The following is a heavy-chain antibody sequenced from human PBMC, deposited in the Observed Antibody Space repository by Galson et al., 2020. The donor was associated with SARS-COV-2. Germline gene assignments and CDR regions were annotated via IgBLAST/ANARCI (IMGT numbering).Heavy chain of an antibody. V-gene: IGHV5-51*01. CDR2: IYAGDSDT. CDR1: DYTFTNYW. J-gene: IGHJ6*02. CDR3: ARRPLSLHYYNAMDV. Sequence: GESLKISCKGSDYTFTNYWIGWVRQMPGKGLEWMGIIYAGDSDTRYSPSFQGRVTISAYKSINTAYVQWSSLKASDTAIYFCARRPLSLHYYNAMDVWGQGTTVTVSS.